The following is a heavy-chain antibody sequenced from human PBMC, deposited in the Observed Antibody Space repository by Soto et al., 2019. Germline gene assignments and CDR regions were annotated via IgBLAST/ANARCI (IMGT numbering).Heavy chain of an antibody. V-gene: IGHV5-10-1*01. J-gene: IGHJ6*02. Sequence: GESLKISCKGSGYSFTSYWISWVRQMPGKGLEWMGRIDPSDSYTNYSPSFQGHVTISADKSISTAYLQWSSLKASDTAMYYCARLRQLAFYYYGTDVWGQGTTVTVS. D-gene: IGHD6-6*01. CDR3: ARLRQLAFYYYGTDV. CDR1: GYSFTSYW. CDR2: IDPSDSYT.